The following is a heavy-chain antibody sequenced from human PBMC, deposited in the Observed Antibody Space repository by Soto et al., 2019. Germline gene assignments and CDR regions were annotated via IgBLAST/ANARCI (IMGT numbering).Heavy chain of an antibody. CDR3: AKRRGDGSGGKDAFDI. Sequence: QVQLVQSGAEVRKPGASVKVSCEASGYTFATYDINWVRQATGQGLEWMGWMNPNSGNTGYAQKFQDRVTMTRNTSTTTAYMELSSLRFDDTGVYYCAKRRGDGSGGKDAFDIWGQGTTVTVSS. CDR1: GYTFATYD. D-gene: IGHD3-10*01. CDR2: MNPNSGNT. V-gene: IGHV1-8*01. J-gene: IGHJ3*02.